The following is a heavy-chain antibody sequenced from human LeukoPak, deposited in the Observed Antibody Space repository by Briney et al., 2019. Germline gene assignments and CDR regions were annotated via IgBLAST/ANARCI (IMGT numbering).Heavy chain of an antibody. J-gene: IGHJ4*02. Sequence: GASVKVSCKASGYTFTSYAVHWVRRAPGQSLEWMGYINDGDGNTKYSQEFQGRVTITRDTSASIVYVELSSLRSEDMAFYYCARERGEFGGSYFLDYWGQGTLVTVSS. V-gene: IGHV1-3*03. CDR1: GYTFTSYA. CDR2: INDGDGNT. D-gene: IGHD1-26*01. CDR3: ARERGEFGGSYFLDY.